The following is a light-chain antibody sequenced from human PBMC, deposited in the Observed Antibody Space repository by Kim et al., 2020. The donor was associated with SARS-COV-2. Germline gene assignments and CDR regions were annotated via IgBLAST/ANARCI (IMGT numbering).Light chain of an antibody. CDR2: AAS. CDR1: QNINTY. CDR3: QQSHTAPLLT. J-gene: IGKJ4*01. V-gene: IGKV1-39*01. Sequence: DIQMTQSPSSLAASVGDRVTIACRASQNINTYLNWYQQKPGEAPKLLIYAASTLQSGVTSRFSGSGSGTDFTLTISSLQPEDFAIYYCQQSHTAPLLTFGGGTKVDIK.